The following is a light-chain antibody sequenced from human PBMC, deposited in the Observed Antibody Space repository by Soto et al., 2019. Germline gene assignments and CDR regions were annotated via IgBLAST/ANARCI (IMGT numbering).Light chain of an antibody. J-gene: IGKJ4*01. CDR3: QQYNNCPPLT. Sequence: ETVMTQSPATLSVSPGERATLSCRASQSVFSNLAWYQQKPGQAPRLLIYGASTRATGIPARFSGSGSGTEFTLTISSLQSEDFALYYCQQYNNCPPLTFGGGTKVDIK. V-gene: IGKV3-15*01. CDR2: GAS. CDR1: QSVFSN.